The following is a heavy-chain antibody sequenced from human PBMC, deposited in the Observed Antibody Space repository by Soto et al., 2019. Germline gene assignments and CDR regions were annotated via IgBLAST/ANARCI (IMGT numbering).Heavy chain of an antibody. V-gene: IGHV3-64*01. D-gene: IGHD2-2*01. CDR2: ISSNGGST. J-gene: IGHJ6*04. CDR3: ARGGRHCSSTSCYLDV. CDR1: GFTFSSYA. Sequence: GGSLRLSCASSGFTFSSYAMHWVRQAPGKGLEYVSAISSNGGSTYYANSVKGRFTISRDNSKNTLYLQMGSLRAEDMAVYYCARGGRHCSSTSCYLDVWGKGTTVTVSS.